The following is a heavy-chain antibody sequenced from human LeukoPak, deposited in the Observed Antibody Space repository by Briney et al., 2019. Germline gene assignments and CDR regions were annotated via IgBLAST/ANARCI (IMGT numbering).Heavy chain of an antibody. CDR1: GGSFSGYY. V-gene: IGHV4-34*01. J-gene: IGHJ6*03. CDR2: INHSGST. D-gene: IGHD6-6*01. CDR3: ASGQRAARYYYMDV. Sequence: PSETLSLTCAVYGGSFSGYYWSWIRQPPGKGLEWIGEINHSGSTNYNPSLKSRVTISVDTSKYQFSLKLSSVTAADTAVYYCASGQRAARYYYMDVWGKGTTVTVSS.